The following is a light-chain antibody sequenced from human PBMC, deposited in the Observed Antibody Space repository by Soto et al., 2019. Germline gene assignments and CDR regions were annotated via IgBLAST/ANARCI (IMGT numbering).Light chain of an antibody. CDR1: SSDVCGYNY. J-gene: IGLJ1*01. Sequence: QSALTQPPSASGSPGQSVAISCTGTSSDVCGYNYVSWYQHHPGKAPKLIIYEVSYRPSGVSNRFSGSKSGNTASLTISGLQAEDEADYYCSSYTSISTYVFGTGTKVTVL. CDR3: SSYTSISTYV. V-gene: IGLV2-14*01. CDR2: EVS.